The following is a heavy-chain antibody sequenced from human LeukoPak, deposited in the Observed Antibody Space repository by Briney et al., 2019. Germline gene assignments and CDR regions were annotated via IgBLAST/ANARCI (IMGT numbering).Heavy chain of an antibody. Sequence: GGSVKVSCKASGYTFTSCYMHWVRQAPGQGLEWMGIINPSGGSTSYAQKFQGRVTMTRDTSTSTVYMELSSLRSEDTAVYYCSSCSSTSCTDYWGQGTLVTVSS. V-gene: IGHV1-46*01. CDR2: INPSGGST. D-gene: IGHD2-2*01. CDR1: GYTFTSCY. CDR3: SSCSSTSCTDY. J-gene: IGHJ4*02.